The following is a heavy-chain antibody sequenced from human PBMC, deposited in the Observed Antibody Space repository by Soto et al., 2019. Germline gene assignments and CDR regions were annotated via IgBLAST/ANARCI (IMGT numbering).Heavy chain of an antibody. CDR1: GGSFSGYY. CDR2: INHSGST. J-gene: IGHJ4*02. Sequence: SETLSLTCAVYGGSFSGYYWSWIRQPPGKGLEWIGEINHSGSTNYNPSLKSRVTISVDTSKNQFSLKLSSVTAADTAVYYCARVNSRQQLHYWGQGTLVTVSS. CDR3: ARVNSRQQLHY. V-gene: IGHV4-34*01. D-gene: IGHD6-13*01.